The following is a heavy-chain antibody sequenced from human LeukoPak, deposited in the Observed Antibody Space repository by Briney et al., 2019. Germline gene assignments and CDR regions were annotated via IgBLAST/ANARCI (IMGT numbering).Heavy chain of an antibody. CDR2: IIPIFGTA. V-gene: IGHV1-69*06. CDR1: GGTFSSYA. Sequence: SAKVSCKASGGTFSSYAISWVRQAPGQGLEWMGRIIPIFGTANYAQKFQGRVTITADKSTSTAYMELSSLRSEDTAVYYCASSLGEAYYYDSSGYYSPFDYWGQGTLVTVSS. D-gene: IGHD3-22*01. J-gene: IGHJ4*02. CDR3: ASSLGEAYYYDSSGYYSPFDY.